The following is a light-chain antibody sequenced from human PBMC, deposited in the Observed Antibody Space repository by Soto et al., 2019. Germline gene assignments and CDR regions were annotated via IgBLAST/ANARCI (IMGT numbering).Light chain of an antibody. Sequence: DIQMTQSPSSLSASVGDRVTITCRASQSIGSYLSWYQQKAGKVPKLLIYNASNLQSWVPLRFSGSGSGTDFTLTISSLQPEDFATYYCQQSSIAPRTFGQGTKVEIK. CDR3: QQSSIAPRT. J-gene: IGKJ2*01. V-gene: IGKV1-39*01. CDR2: NAS. CDR1: QSIGSY.